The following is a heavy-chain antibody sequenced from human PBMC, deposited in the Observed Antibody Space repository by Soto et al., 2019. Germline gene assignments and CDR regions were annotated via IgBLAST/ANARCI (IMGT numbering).Heavy chain of an antibody. D-gene: IGHD3-22*01. CDR2: IYYSGST. CDR3: ARDAGYYDRSGYSPH. V-gene: IGHV4-30-4*02. CDR1: GGSISSGDYY. J-gene: IGHJ1*01. Sequence: SETLSLTCTVSGGSISSGDYYWSWIRQPPGKGLEWIGYIYYSGSTYYNPSLKSRVTISVDTSKNQFSLKLSSVTAADTAVYYCARDAGYYDRSGYSPHWGQGTLVTVSS.